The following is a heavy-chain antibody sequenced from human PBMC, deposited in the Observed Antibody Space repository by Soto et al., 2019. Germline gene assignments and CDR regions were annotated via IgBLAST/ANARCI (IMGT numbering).Heavy chain of an antibody. CDR3: ARAMANFDY. CDR1: GFTFSSYA. V-gene: IGHV3-23*01. J-gene: IGHJ4*02. Sequence: GGSLRLSCAVSGFTFSSYAMSWVRQAPGKGLEWLSAISGTGGSTYYADSVKGRFTISRDNSKNTLYPQMNSLRAEDTAVYYCARAMANFDYWGQGTRVTVS. CDR2: ISGTGGST.